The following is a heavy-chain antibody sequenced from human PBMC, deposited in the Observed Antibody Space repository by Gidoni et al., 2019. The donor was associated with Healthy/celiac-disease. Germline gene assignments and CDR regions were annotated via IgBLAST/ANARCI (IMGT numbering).Heavy chain of an antibody. D-gene: IGHD1-20*01. CDR2: ISSSSSYI. Sequence: EVQLVESGGGLVKPGGSLRLSCAPSGFTFSSYSMNWVRQAPGKGLEWVSSISSSSSYIYYADSVKGRFTISRDNAKNSLYLQMNSLRAEDTAVYYCARDLTGTTPYYYYMDVWGKGTTVTVSS. CDR3: ARDLTGTTPYYYYMDV. J-gene: IGHJ6*03. V-gene: IGHV3-21*01. CDR1: GFTFSSYS.